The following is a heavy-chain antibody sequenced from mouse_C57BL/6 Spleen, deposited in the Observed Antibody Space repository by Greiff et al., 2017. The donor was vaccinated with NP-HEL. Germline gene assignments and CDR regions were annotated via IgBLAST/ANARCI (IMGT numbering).Heavy chain of an antibody. D-gene: IGHD2-4*01. CDR1: GYTFTNYY. Sequence: VQLQQSGAELVRPGASVQLSCKASGYTFTNYYINWVKQRPGQGLEWIARIYPGSGNTYYNEKFKGKATLTAEKSSRTAFLLLSSLTSEDHAVYFGGGPSNYDGSWLAYWGQGTLVTVSA. CDR2: IYPGSGNT. CDR3: GGPSNYDGSWLAY. J-gene: IGHJ3*01. V-gene: IGHV1-76*01.